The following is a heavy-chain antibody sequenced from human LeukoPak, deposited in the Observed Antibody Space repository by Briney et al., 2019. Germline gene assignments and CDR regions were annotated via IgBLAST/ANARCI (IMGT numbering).Heavy chain of an antibody. Sequence: ASVKVSCKASGYTFTSYGISWVRQAPGQGLEWMGWISAYNGNTNYAQKLQGRVAMTTDTSTSTAYMELRSLRSDDTAVYYCARWDTYSISWYGLDYRGQGTLVTVSS. CDR3: ARWDTYSISWYGLDY. CDR2: ISAYNGNT. D-gene: IGHD6-13*01. V-gene: IGHV1-18*01. CDR1: GYTFTSYG. J-gene: IGHJ4*02.